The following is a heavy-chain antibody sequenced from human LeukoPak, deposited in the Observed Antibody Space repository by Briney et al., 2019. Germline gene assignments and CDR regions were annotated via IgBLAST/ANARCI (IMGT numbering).Heavy chain of an antibody. Sequence: GAALKVSCKASGGTFSSYAISWVRQAPGQGLEWMGRIIPIFGTANYAQKFQGRVTITTDESTSTAYMELSSLRSEDTAVYYCARDGGDYYDSSGYRHWGQGTLVTVSS. J-gene: IGHJ4*02. CDR2: IIPIFGTA. CDR1: GGTFSSYA. CDR3: ARDGGDYYDSSGYRH. D-gene: IGHD3-22*01. V-gene: IGHV1-69*05.